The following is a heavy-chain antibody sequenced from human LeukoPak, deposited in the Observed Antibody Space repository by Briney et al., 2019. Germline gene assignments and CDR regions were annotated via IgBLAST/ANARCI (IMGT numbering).Heavy chain of an antibody. CDR1: GGSISSGSYY. D-gene: IGHD6-6*01. V-gene: IGHV4-61*02. Sequence: SQTLSLTCTVSGGSISSGSYYWSWIRQPAGKGLEWIGRIYTSGSTNYNLSLKSRVTISVDTSKNHFSLKLSSVTAADMAVYYCVRDLGSSGPYWGQGTLVTVSS. J-gene: IGHJ4*02. CDR2: IYTSGST. CDR3: VRDLGSSGPY.